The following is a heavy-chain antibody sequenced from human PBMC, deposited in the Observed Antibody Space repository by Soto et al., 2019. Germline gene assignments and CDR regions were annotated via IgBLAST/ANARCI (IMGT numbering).Heavy chain of an antibody. J-gene: IGHJ5*02. D-gene: IGHD3-10*01. V-gene: IGHV3-9*01. CDR1: GFTFDDYA. CDR2: ISWNSGSI. CDR3: AKEGRPWFGENWFDP. Sequence: EVQLVESGGGLVQPGRSLRLSCAASGFTFDDYAMHWVRQAPGKGLEWVSGISWNSGSIGYADSVKGRFTISRDNAKNSLYLQMNSLRAEDTALYYCAKEGRPWFGENWFDPWGQGTLVTVSS.